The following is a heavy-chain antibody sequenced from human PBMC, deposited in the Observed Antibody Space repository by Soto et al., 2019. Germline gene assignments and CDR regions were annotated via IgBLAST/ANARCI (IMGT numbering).Heavy chain of an antibody. CDR3: AKELHTSSGWSQVIY. J-gene: IGHJ4*02. CDR2: ISSSGGST. Sequence: PGGSLRLSCAASGFTFSSYGMAWVRQGPGTGLEWVSTISSSGGSTHYADSVKGRFTISRDNSKNTLYLQMNSLRAEDTAVYYCAKELHTSSGWSQVIYWGQGTLVTVSS. D-gene: IGHD6-19*01. V-gene: IGHV3-23*01. CDR1: GFTFSSYG.